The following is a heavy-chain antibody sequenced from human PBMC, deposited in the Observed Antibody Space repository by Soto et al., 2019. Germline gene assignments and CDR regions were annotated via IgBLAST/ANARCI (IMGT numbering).Heavy chain of an antibody. CDR1: GGSISSGGYY. CDR3: ARWGLSSSWYYFDY. J-gene: IGHJ4*02. CDR2: IYYSGST. Sequence: PSETLSLTCTVSGGSISSGGYYWSWIRQHPGKGLEWIGYIYYSGSTYYNPSPKSRVTISVDTSKNQFSLKLSSVTAADTAVYYCARWGLSSSWYYFDYWGQGTLVTVSS. D-gene: IGHD6-13*01. V-gene: IGHV4-31*03.